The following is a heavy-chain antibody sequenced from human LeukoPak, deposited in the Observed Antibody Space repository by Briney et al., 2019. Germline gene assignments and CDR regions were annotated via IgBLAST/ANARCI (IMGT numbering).Heavy chain of an antibody. V-gene: IGHV3-11*04. CDR1: GFTFSDYY. CDR3: ASSTYYYDSSGYLHGMDV. J-gene: IGHJ6*02. Sequence: GGSLRLSCAASGFTFSDYYMTWIRQAPGKGLEWVSYISSSGSTIYYADSVRGRFTISRDNAENSLYLQMNSLRVEDAAVYYCASSTYYYDSSGYLHGMDVWGQGTTVTVSS. D-gene: IGHD3-22*01. CDR2: ISSSGSTI.